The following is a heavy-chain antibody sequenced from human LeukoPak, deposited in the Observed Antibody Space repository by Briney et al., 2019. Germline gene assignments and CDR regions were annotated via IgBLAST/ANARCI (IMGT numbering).Heavy chain of an antibody. CDR1: GFTFNRHW. V-gene: IGHV3-7*01. J-gene: IGHJ4*02. D-gene: IGHD2-2*01. Sequence: PGGSLRLSCAASGFTFNRHWMTWVRQAPGKGLEWIANVNPDMSEKNYVASLKGRFTISRDKVKNSLYLQMNSLRGDDTAVYYCARDGLPVALDKWGQGTLVTVSS. CDR2: VNPDMSEK. CDR3: ARDGLPVALDK.